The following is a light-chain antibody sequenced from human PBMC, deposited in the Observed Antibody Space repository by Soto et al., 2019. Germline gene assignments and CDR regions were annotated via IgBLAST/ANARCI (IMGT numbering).Light chain of an antibody. V-gene: IGLV4-69*01. CDR3: QTWGTGIEV. Sequence: QPVLTQSPSASASLGASVKLTCTLSSGHSSYTIAWHQQQPEKGPRYLMTLNSDGSHSKGDVIPDRFSGSSSGAERYLSISSLQSEDEADYYCQTWGTGIEVFGGGTKLTVL. CDR2: LNSDGSH. CDR1: SGHSSYT. J-gene: IGLJ3*02.